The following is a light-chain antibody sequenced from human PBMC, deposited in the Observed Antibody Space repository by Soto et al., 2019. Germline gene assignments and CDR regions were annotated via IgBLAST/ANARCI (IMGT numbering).Light chain of an antibody. CDR3: QQYNNCLMFT. Sequence: EIVMTQSPATLSVSPGERATLSCRASQSVSNNLAWYQQKPGQAPRLLIYGASTRATGITARFSGSGSGTEFTLTISSLQSEDFAVYYCQQYNNCLMFTFGQGTKLEIK. J-gene: IGKJ2*01. CDR1: QSVSNN. V-gene: IGKV3-15*01. CDR2: GAS.